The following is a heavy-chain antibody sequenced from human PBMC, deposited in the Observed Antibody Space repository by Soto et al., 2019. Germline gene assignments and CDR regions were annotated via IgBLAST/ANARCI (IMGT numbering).Heavy chain of an antibody. V-gene: IGHV3-30*18. Sequence: QVQLVESGGGVVQPGRSLRLSCAASGFTFSSYGMHWVRQAPGKGLEWVAVISYDGSNKYYADSVKGRFTISRDNSKNTLYLQMNSLRAEDTAVYYCAKEIRIAAADALGYWGQGTLVTVSS. CDR2: ISYDGSNK. CDR1: GFTFSSYG. J-gene: IGHJ4*02. CDR3: AKEIRIAAADALGY. D-gene: IGHD6-13*01.